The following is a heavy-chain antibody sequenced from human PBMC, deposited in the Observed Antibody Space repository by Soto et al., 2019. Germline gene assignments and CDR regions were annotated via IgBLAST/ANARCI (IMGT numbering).Heavy chain of an antibody. V-gene: IGHV3-7*02. Sequence: EMQLVESGGALVQPGGSLRLSCAASGFTFSSSWMAWVRQAPGKGLEWVANINPEGSAEYYVDSVKGRFTISRDNAKNPLHLQMHSPRLKDTALYYCARHGVSCFDFWGQGTLVSISS. CDR3: ARHGVSCFDF. J-gene: IGHJ4*02. CDR1: GFTFSSSW. CDR2: INPEGSAE. D-gene: IGHD3-10*01.